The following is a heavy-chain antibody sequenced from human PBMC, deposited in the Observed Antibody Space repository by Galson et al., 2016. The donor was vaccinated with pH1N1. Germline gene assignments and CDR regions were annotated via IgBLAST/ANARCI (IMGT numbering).Heavy chain of an antibody. Sequence: SLRLSCAASGFIFSNYNMNWVRQAPGKGLEWVASISGSGLHIYYADSLKGRLAISRDNAKNSLYLQMNNLRTEDTAVYYCARAPYTTGWYPEFDYWGQGTLVTVSS. D-gene: IGHD6-19*01. CDR3: ARAPYTTGWYPEFDY. V-gene: IGHV3-21*01. J-gene: IGHJ4*02. CDR1: GFIFSNYN. CDR2: ISGSGLHI.